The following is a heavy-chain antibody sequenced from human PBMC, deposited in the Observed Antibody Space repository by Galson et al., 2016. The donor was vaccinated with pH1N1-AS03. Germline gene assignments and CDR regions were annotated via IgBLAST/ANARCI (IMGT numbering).Heavy chain of an antibody. V-gene: IGHV4-59*01. Sequence: PGKGLEWIGYTGNTNYNPSLISRVTIYTDASKNQIFLKLTSVTTADTAVYYCARERWQRHDSGYYGMDVWGRGTTVTVSS. CDR3: ARERWQRHDSGYYGMDV. D-gene: IGHD6-25*01. J-gene: IGHJ6*02. CDR2: TGNT.